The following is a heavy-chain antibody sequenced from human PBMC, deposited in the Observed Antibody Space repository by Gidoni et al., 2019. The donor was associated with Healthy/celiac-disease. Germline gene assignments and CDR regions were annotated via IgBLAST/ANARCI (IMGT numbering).Heavy chain of an antibody. D-gene: IGHD3-3*01. J-gene: IGHJ4*02. Sequence: EVQLVESGGGLVQPGGSLRLSCAASGFPFSSYSMNWVRQAPGKGLEWVSYISISRSTIYYADSVKGRFTISRDNAKNSLYLQMNSLRAEDTAVYYCARPGRGFWSGPFDYWGQGTLVTVSS. CDR1: GFPFSSYS. V-gene: IGHV3-48*01. CDR3: ARPGRGFWSGPFDY. CDR2: ISISRSTI.